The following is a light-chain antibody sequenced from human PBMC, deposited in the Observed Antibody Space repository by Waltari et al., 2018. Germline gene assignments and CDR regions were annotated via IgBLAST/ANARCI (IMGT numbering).Light chain of an antibody. Sequence: EIVMTQSPDTLSVSPGERATLSCRASQSIATNLAWYQQKPGQAPRLLIFESSTRATGIPARFSGSGSGTEFTLTISSLQSEDFAIYYCQQYKNWPPWTFGQGTKVEIK. CDR3: QQYKNWPPWT. V-gene: IGKV3-15*01. CDR1: QSIATN. J-gene: IGKJ1*01. CDR2: ESS.